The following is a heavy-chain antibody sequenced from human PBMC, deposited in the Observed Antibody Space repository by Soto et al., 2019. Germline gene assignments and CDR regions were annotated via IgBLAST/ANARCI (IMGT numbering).Heavy chain of an antibody. J-gene: IGHJ4*02. D-gene: IGHD3-16*01. CDR2: IYYSGST. Sequence: QVQLQESGPGLVKPSQTLSLTCTVSGGSISSGGYYWSWIRQHPGKGLEWIGYIYYSGSTYYNPSLKRRVTISVDPSKNQFPLRLSSGAAAATAVYYWAGGGGRRGSGTDYWGQGTLVTVSS. CDR1: GGSISSGGYY. V-gene: IGHV4-31*03. CDR3: AGGGGRRGSGTDY.